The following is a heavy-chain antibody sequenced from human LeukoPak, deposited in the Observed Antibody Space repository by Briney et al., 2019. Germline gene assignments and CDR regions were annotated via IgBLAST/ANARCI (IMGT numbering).Heavy chain of an antibody. Sequence: PGGSLRLSCAASGFTFSSYSMNWVRQAPGKGLEWVSSISSSSSYIYYADSVKGRFTISRDNAKNSLHLQMNSLRAEDTALYYCASVDYYGSGNYYNDVDYWGQGTLVTVSS. CDR2: ISSSSSYI. CDR3: ASVDYYGSGNYYNDVDY. J-gene: IGHJ4*02. D-gene: IGHD3-10*01. CDR1: GFTFSSYS. V-gene: IGHV3-21*01.